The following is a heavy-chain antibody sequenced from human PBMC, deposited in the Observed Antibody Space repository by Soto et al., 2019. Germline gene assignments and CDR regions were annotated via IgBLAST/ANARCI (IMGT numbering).Heavy chain of an antibody. CDR2: IYYSGST. Sequence: SETLSLTCTVSGGSISSYYWSWIRQPPGKGLEWIGYIYYSGSTTYSPSLKSRVTISVGTSKNQFSLKLSSVTAADTAVYYCARLYPPSDFLTGWQIYAFDIWGQGTMGT. V-gene: IGHV4-59*08. J-gene: IGHJ3*02. CDR3: ARLYPPSDFLTGWQIYAFDI. D-gene: IGHD3-9*01. CDR1: GGSISSYY.